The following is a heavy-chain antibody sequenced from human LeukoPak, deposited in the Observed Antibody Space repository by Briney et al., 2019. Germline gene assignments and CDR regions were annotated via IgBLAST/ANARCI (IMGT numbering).Heavy chain of an antibody. V-gene: IGHV1-8*01. CDR1: GYTFTSYD. J-gene: IGHJ5*02. D-gene: IGHD1-7*01. CDR2: MNPNSGNT. CDR3: ARGLGGYNWNYKHWFDP. Sequence: GASVKVSCKASGYTFTSYDINWVRQATGQGLEWMGWMNPNSGNTGYAQKFQGRVTMTRNTSISTAYMELSSLRSEDTAVYYCARGLGGYNWNYKHWFDPWGQGTLVTVSS.